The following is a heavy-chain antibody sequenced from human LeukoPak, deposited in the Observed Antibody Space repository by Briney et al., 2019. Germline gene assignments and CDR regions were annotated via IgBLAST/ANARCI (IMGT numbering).Heavy chain of an antibody. CDR3: ARLKYSSSGGWFDP. J-gene: IGHJ5*02. Sequence: SETLSLTCTVSGGSITTDYWSWIRQPPGKGLEWIGYIFTSGSTNYSPSLKSRVTISVDTSKNQLSLKLGSVTAADTAVYYCARLKYSSSGGWFDPWGQGTLVTVSS. CDR1: GGSITTDY. D-gene: IGHD6-19*01. CDR2: IFTSGST. V-gene: IGHV4-4*09.